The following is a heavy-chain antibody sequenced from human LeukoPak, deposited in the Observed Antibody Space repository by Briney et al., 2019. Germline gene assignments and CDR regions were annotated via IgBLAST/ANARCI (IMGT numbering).Heavy chain of an antibody. Sequence: GGSLRLSCATSGFTFSNAWMNWVRQAPGKGLEWVGRIRSNSDGGTIDYAAPVKGRFTLSGDDSKTTLYLQMNSLQTEDTAVYYCATDFYDSTWGQGTLVIVSS. CDR2: IRSNSDGGTI. CDR3: ATDFYDST. CDR1: GFTFSNAW. D-gene: IGHD3-22*01. V-gene: IGHV3-15*07. J-gene: IGHJ5*02.